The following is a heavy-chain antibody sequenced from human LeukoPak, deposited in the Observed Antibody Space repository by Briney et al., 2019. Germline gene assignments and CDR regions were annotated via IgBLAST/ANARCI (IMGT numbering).Heavy chain of an antibody. Sequence: GGSLRLSCTASGFTFSSYWMHWVRQVPGKGLVWVSRINSAGISTNYADSVKGRFTISRDNAKNTLYLQMNSLRAEDTAIYYCARDIAAAVDYWGQGTLVTVSP. D-gene: IGHD6-13*01. CDR2: INSAGIST. CDR1: GFTFSSYW. V-gene: IGHV3-74*01. CDR3: ARDIAAAVDY. J-gene: IGHJ4*02.